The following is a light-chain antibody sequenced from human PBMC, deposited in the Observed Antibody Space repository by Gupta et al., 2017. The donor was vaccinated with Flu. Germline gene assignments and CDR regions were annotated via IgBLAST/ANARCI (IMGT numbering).Light chain of an antibody. CDR3: ATWDDGLSGRV. CDR1: SSNIGRRS. V-gene: IGLV1-47*02. CDR2: NNE. J-gene: IGLJ3*02. Sequence: QSVLTLPPSLFGTPAQRAATSCSGSSSNIGRRSVPWYQQVPGTAPKPLINNNEQRPSRVPDRFSGSKSGTSASLAISGLRSEDEADYDGATWDDGLSGRVFGGGTKLTVL.